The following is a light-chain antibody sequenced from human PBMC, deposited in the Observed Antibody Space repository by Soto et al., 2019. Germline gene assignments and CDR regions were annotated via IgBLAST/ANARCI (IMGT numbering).Light chain of an antibody. V-gene: IGLV2-14*01. J-gene: IGLJ1*01. CDR1: SSDVGAYNF. Sequence: QSALTQPASVSGSPGQSITISCTGTSSDVGAYNFVSWYQQHPGKAPKLMIYEVSNRPSGVSNRFSGSKSGNTASLTISGLQAEDEADYYCSSFRSGSTLFGTGTKLTVL. CDR3: SSFRSGSTL. CDR2: EVS.